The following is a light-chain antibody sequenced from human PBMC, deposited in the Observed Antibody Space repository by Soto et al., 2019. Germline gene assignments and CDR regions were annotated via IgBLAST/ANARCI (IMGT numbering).Light chain of an antibody. V-gene: IGLV2-14*01. CDR3: SSYTSSSTYV. J-gene: IGLJ1*01. CDR2: DVS. CDR1: SSDVGGYNY. Sequence: QSVLTQPASVSGSPGQSITISCTGTSSDVGGYNYVSWYQQHPGKAPKLMIHDVSDRPSGVSNRFSGSKSGNTAYLIISGLQAEDEADYYCSSYTSSSTYVFGTGTKVTV.